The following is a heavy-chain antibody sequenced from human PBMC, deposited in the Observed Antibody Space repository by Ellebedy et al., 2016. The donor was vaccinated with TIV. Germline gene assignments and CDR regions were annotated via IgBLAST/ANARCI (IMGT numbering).Heavy chain of an antibody. J-gene: IGHJ4*02. CDR2: INIDGSTT. V-gene: IGHV3-74*01. D-gene: IGHD3-10*01. CDR1: GFTFSSYW. CDR3: TRGHREHSGSLDY. Sequence: GESLKISCAASGFTFSSYWMHWVRQAPGKGLVWVARINIDGSTTNYADSVKGRFTISRDNAKNTLYLQMNTLRADDTAIYFCTRGHREHSGSLDYWGQGTLVTVSS.